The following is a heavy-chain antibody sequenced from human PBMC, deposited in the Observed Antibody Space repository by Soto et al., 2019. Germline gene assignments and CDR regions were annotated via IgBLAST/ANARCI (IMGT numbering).Heavy chain of an antibody. D-gene: IGHD3-22*01. CDR1: GFIFNNYA. CDR3: ATAGNYDSSGRDF. CDR2: ISANSGNT. J-gene: IGHJ4*02. V-gene: IGHV1-18*04. Sequence: ASVKVSCKAFGFIFNNYAISWVRQAPGQGLEWMGWISANSGNTNYARKLQGRVTMTTDTSTSTAYMELRSLRSDDTAVYYCATAGNYDSSGRDFWGQGTLVTVSS.